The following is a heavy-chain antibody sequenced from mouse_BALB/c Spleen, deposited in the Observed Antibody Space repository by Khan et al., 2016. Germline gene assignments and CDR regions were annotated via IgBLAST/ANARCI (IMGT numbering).Heavy chain of an antibody. J-gene: IGHJ4*01. CDR1: GFTFSSYA. V-gene: IGHV5-6-5*01. CDR3: AREENAMDY. Sequence: EVELVESGGGLVKPGGSLKLSCAASGFTFSSYAMSWVRQTPEKRLHWVASISSGGSTYYPDSVKGRFTISRDNARNILYLQMRSLKSEDTAMYYCAREENAMDYWGQGTSVTVSS. CDR2: ISSGGST.